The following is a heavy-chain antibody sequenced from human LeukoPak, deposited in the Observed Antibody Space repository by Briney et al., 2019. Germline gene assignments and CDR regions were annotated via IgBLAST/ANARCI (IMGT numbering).Heavy chain of an antibody. D-gene: IGHD2-15*01. CDR1: GFTFSSYA. Sequence: PGGSLRLSCAASGFTFSSYAMHWVRQAPGKGLEWVAVISYDGSNKYYADSVRGRFTISRDNSKNTLFLQMSSLRAEDTAVYYCGGPAGGSATPYYFDYWGQGTLVTVSS. CDR3: GGPAGGSATPYYFDY. CDR2: ISYDGSNK. J-gene: IGHJ4*02. V-gene: IGHV3-30*04.